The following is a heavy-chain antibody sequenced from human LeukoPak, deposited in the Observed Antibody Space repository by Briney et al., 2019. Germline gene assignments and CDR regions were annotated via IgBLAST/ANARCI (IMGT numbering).Heavy chain of an antibody. J-gene: IGHJ4*02. CDR1: GFRLNIHA. CDR3: AKDWTTVVTPKGYYFDS. Sequence: SGGSLRLSCAASGFRLNIHAMCRVPQAPGRGREWVSDISTTGGSTYYADSVKGRFTVSRDNSKNTLSLQMDSLRVEDTALYYCAKDWTTVVTPKGYYFDSWGQGTLVTVSS. V-gene: IGHV3-23*01. CDR2: ISTTGGST. D-gene: IGHD4-23*01.